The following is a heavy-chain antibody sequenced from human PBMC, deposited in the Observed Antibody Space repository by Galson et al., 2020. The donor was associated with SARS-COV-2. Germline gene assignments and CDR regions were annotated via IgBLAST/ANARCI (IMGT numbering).Heavy chain of an antibody. CDR2: ISYDGSNK. J-gene: IGHJ5*02. V-gene: IGHV3-30*04. D-gene: IGHD2-2*01. CDR3: AREGEGDIVVVPAADGWFDP. Sequence: GGSLRLSCAASGFTFSSYAMHWVRQAPGKGLEWVAVISYDGSNKYYADSVKGRFTISRDNSKNTLYLQMNSLRAEDTAEYYCAREGEGDIVVVPAADGWFDPWGQGTLVTVSS. CDR1: GFTFSSYA.